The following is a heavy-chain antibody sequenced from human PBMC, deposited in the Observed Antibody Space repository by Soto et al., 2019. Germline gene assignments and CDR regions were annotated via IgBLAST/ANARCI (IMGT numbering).Heavy chain of an antibody. CDR3: AKARVRIVGANSFDY. Sequence: GGLLILSCVCSGFNFSNYFMHLVRPTPGKGLEWVALISDDGDKRYYADSVRGRLIISRDNSKDTLYLQMNILGPDDTAVYCCAKARVRIVGANSFDYWGQGTPVTVSP. D-gene: IGHD1-26*01. J-gene: IGHJ4*02. V-gene: IGHV3-30*18. CDR2: ISDDGDKR. CDR1: GFNFSNYF.